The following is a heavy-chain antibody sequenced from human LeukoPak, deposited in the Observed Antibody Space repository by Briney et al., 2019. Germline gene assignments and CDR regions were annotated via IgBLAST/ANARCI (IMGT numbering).Heavy chain of an antibody. V-gene: IGHV4-59*12. CDR2: IYYTGNM. CDR3: AREGGDASPSS. CDR1: GGSIINDY. J-gene: IGHJ5*02. D-gene: IGHD4-17*01. Sequence: PSETLSLTCCVSGGSIINDYWNWIRQPPGKGLEWIGYIYYTGNMLYSPPLKSRVTISVDKSKNQFSLKLSSVTAADTAVYYCAREGGDASPSSWGQGTLVTVSS.